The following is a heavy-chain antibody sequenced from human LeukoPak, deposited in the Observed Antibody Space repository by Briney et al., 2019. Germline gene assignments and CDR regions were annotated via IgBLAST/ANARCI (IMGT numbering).Heavy chain of an antibody. CDR1: GGSISSHY. D-gene: IGHD1-26*01. Sequence: SETLSLTCTVSGGSISSHYWSWIRQPAGKGLEWIGRIYTSGSTNYNASLKSRVSMSVDTSKNQFSLKLSSVTAADTAVFYRARENSGSYREFDYWGQGTLVTVSS. CDR3: ARENSGSYREFDY. J-gene: IGHJ4*02. CDR2: IYTSGST. V-gene: IGHV4-4*07.